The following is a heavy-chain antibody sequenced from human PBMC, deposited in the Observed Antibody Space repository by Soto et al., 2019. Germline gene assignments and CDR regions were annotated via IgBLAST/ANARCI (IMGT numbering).Heavy chain of an antibody. Sequence: ASVKVSCKASGYTFSRYGISWVRQAPGQGLEWMAWTSANNDDTNYAEKLQGRVALTTDVSTGTAYMELWSLRSDDTAVYYCARDERKTCLSSTCYYFDYWRQGTPVTVSS. V-gene: IGHV1-18*04. CDR2: TSANNDDT. CDR1: GYTFSRYG. CDR3: ARDERKTCLSSTCYYFDY. D-gene: IGHD2-2*01. J-gene: IGHJ4*02.